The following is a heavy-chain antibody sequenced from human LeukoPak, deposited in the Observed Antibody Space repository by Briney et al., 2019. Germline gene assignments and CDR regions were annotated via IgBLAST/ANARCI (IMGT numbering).Heavy chain of an antibody. CDR3: AQLSSWSSQVDY. Sequence: GRSLRLSCAASGFTFSNYVMHWVRQAPGKGLEWVAVISYDGSNKYYADSVKGRFTISRDNSKNTLYLQMNSLRAEDTAVYYCAQLSSWSSQVDYWGQGTLVTVSS. D-gene: IGHD6-13*01. CDR1: GFTFSNYV. CDR2: ISYDGSNK. J-gene: IGHJ4*02. V-gene: IGHV3-30*03.